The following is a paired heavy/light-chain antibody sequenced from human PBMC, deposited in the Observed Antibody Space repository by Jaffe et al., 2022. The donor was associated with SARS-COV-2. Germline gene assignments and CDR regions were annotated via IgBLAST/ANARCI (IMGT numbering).Light chain of an antibody. CDR2: KAS. V-gene: IGKV1-5*03. CDR1: QSISSW. Sequence: DIQMTQSPSTLSASVGDRVTITCRASQSISSWLAWYQQKPGKAPKLLIYKASSLESGVPSRFSGSGSGTEFTLTISSLQPDDFATYYCQQYNSYPTFGGGTKVEIK. J-gene: IGKJ4*01. CDR3: QQYNSYPT.
Heavy chain of an antibody. J-gene: IGHJ4*02. Sequence: EVQLVESGGGLVQPGRSLRLSCTASGFTFGDYAMSWVRQAPGKGLEWVGFIRSKAYGGTTEYAASVKGRFTISRDDSKSIAYLQMNSLKTEDTAVYYCTRDGPHPSYYYDSSGYHIPFDYWGQGTLVTVSS. V-gene: IGHV3-49*04. CDR1: GFTFGDYA. CDR3: TRDGPHPSYYYDSSGYHIPFDY. D-gene: IGHD3-22*01. CDR2: IRSKAYGGTT.